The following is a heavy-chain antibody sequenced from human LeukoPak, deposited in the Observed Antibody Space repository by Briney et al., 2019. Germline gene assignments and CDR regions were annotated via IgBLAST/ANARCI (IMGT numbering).Heavy chain of an antibody. CDR1: GGSISSSSYY. J-gene: IGHJ5*02. V-gene: IGHV4-39*01. Sequence: PSETLSLTCTVSGGSISSSSYYWGWIRQPPGKGLEWIGSIYYSGSTYYNPSLKTRVTISVDTSKNQFSLKLSSVTAADTAVYYCARSCHYYDSRETWGQGTLVTVSS. CDR3: ARSCHYYDSRET. D-gene: IGHD3-22*01. CDR2: IYYSGST.